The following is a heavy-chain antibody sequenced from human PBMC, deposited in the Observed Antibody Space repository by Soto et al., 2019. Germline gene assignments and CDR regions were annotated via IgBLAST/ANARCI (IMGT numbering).Heavy chain of an antibody. J-gene: IGHJ4*02. CDR1: DGSIIDYY. Sequence: LEMLCLRWSVADGSIIDYYGRWIMKTTGKGLEWIGYIYYSGSTNYNPSLKSRVTISVDTSKNQFSLKLSSVTAADTAVYYCERGGRGYCSGGSCYSLAYWGQGTLVTVSS. CDR3: ERGGRGYCSGGSCYSLAY. CDR2: IYYSGST. V-gene: IGHV4-59*01. D-gene: IGHD2-15*01.